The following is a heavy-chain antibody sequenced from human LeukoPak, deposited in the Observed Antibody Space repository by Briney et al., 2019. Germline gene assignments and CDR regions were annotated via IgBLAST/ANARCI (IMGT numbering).Heavy chain of an antibody. V-gene: IGHV4-39*07. Sequence: SETLSLTCTVFGGSISSSSYYWGWIRQPPGKGLEWIGSIYYSGSTYYNPSLKSRVTISVDTSKNQFSLKLSSVTAADTAVYYCARESIAVAGTDYWGQGTLVTVSS. CDR2: IYYSGST. CDR3: ARESIAVAGTDY. J-gene: IGHJ4*02. D-gene: IGHD6-19*01. CDR1: GGSISSSSYY.